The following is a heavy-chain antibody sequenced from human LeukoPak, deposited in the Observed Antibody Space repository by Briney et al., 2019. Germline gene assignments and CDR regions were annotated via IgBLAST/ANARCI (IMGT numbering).Heavy chain of an antibody. CDR1: GYTFTDYY. CDR3: ARGVNYYDSSGVDY. J-gene: IGHJ4*02. D-gene: IGHD3-22*01. CDR2: MNPNSGNT. V-gene: IGHV1-8*02. Sequence: ASVKVSCKTSGYTFTDYYMHWVRQAPGQGLEWMGWMNPNSGNTGYAQKFQGRVTMTRNTSISTAYMELSSLRSEDTAVYYCARGVNYYDSSGVDYWGQGTLVTVSS.